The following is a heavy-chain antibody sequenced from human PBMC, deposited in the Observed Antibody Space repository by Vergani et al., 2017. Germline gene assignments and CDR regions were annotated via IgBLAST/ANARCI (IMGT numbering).Heavy chain of an antibody. CDR2: IIPIFGTA. CDR3: ASDAYYYDSSGYYLGDAFDI. CDR1: GGTFSSYA. V-gene: IGHV1-69*18. J-gene: IGHJ3*02. Sequence: QVQLVQSGAEVKKPGSSVKVSCKASGGTFSSYAISWVRQAPGQGLEWMGRIIPIFGTANYAQKFQGRVTITADESTSTAYMELSSLRSEDTAVYYCASDAYYYDSSGYYLGDAFDIWGQGTMVTVSS. D-gene: IGHD3-22*01.